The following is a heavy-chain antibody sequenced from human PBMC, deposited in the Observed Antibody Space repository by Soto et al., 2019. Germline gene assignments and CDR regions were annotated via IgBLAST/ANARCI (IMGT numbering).Heavy chain of an antibody. D-gene: IGHD1-26*01. CDR2: IRETGNT. CDR3: AKQQMGVIRALDY. Sequence: XSLRLSCAASGFTFSNYAMSWIRQAPGKGLEWVSTIRETGNTYYADSVRGRFATSRDNSENTLYLQMSSLRAEDTAVYYCAKQQMGVIRALDYWGQGTLVTVSS. V-gene: IGHV3-23*01. CDR1: GFTFSNYA. J-gene: IGHJ4*02.